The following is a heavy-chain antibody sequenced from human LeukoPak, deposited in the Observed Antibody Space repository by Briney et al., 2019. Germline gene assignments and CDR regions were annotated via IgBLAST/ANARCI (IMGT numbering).Heavy chain of an antibody. CDR2: INTNTGNP. J-gene: IGHJ4*02. CDR3: ARDPGYSSSWLFDY. V-gene: IGHV7-4-1*02. Sequence: ASVKVSCKASGYTFTSYGISWVRQAPGQGLERMGWINTNTGNPTYAQGFTGRFVFSLDTSVSTAYLQISSLKAEDTAVYYCARDPGYSSSWLFDYWGQGTLVTVSS. D-gene: IGHD6-13*01. CDR1: GYTFTSYG.